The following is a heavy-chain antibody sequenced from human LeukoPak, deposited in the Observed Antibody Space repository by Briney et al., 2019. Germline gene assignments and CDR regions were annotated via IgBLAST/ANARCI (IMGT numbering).Heavy chain of an antibody. J-gene: IGHJ5*02. V-gene: IGHV5-51*01. Sequence: GESLKISCKGSGYSFTSYWIGWVRQMPGKGLEWMGIIYPGDSDTRYSPSFQGQVTISADKSISTAYLQWSSLKASDTAMYYCARGAVRYFDWLHNWFDPWGQGTLVTVSS. CDR3: ARGAVRYFDWLHNWFDP. CDR1: GYSFTSYW. D-gene: IGHD3-9*01. CDR2: IYPGDSDT.